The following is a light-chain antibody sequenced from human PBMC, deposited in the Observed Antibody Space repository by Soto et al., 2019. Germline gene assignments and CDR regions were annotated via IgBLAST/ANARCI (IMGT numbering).Light chain of an antibody. Sequence: QSVLTQPPSASGTPGQRVTISCSGSSSNIGSNTVNWYQQLPGTAPKLLIYSNNQRPSGVPDRFSDSKSGTSASLAISGLQSEDEADYYCAAWDDSLNGAVFGGGTQLTVL. V-gene: IGLV1-44*01. CDR3: AAWDDSLNGAV. CDR1: SSNIGSNT. J-gene: IGLJ7*01. CDR2: SNN.